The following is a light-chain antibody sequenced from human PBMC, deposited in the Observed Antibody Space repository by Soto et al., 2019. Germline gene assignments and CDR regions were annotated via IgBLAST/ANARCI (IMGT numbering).Light chain of an antibody. CDR3: GADHGSGANFVKV. Sequence: QSVLTQPPSASASLGASVTLTCTLSSGYSDYNVDWYQQRPGKGPRLVMRVGPGGSVGSKGNGIPDRFSVLGSGLNRYLTIKNIQEEDESDYHCGADHGSGANFVKVFGGGTKLTVL. V-gene: IGLV9-49*03. CDR1: SGYSDYN. CDR2: VGPGGSVG. J-gene: IGLJ2*01.